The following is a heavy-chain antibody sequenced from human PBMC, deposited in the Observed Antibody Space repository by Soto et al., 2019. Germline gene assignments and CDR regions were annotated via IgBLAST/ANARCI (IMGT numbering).Heavy chain of an antibody. CDR1: GGSISSGGYY. CDR2: IFHIGST. CDR3: ARSVFP. Sequence: QVQLQESGPGLVKPSQTLSLTCTVSGGSISSGGYYWNWIRQHPGKGLEWIGYIFHIGSTYYNPSLKRRVTISVDTSTNQFSLKLNSVTAADTAVYSCARSVFPWGQGTLVTVSS. J-gene: IGHJ5*02. V-gene: IGHV4-31*03.